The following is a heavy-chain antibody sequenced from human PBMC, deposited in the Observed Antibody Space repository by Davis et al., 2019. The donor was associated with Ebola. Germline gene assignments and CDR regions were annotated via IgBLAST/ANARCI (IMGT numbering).Heavy chain of an antibody. CDR3: ASGGGGY. Sequence: GGSLRLSCAASAFSFSSYWLSWVRQAPGKGLEWVSVIYSGGSTYYADSVEGRFTISRDNSKNTLYLQMNSLRAEDTAVYYCASGGGGYWGQGTLVTVSS. D-gene: IGHD3-16*01. CDR1: AFSFSSYW. J-gene: IGHJ4*02. CDR2: IYSGGST. V-gene: IGHV3-66*01.